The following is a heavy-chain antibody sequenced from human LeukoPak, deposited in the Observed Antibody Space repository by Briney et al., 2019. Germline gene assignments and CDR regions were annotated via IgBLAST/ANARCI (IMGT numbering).Heavy chain of an antibody. CDR2: IFYSGGT. CDR1: GGSINTPNYY. D-gene: IGHD3-22*01. J-gene: IGHJ4*02. CDR3: ARIAYHDSTGYYYAFDY. V-gene: IGHV4-39*07. Sequence: SETLSLTCTVSGGSINTPNYYWGWIRQTPGKGLEWIGNIFYSGGTYYSPSLTSRVTISLDTSRNQFSLKLNSVTAADTALYYCARIAYHDSTGYYYAFDYWGQGTLVTVSS.